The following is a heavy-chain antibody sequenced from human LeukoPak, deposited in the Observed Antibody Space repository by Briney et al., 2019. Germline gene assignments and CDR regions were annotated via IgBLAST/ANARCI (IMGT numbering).Heavy chain of an antibody. CDR2: ISSSSSTI. D-gene: IGHD6-19*01. CDR3: AREVRAGTYDY. Sequence: GGSLRLSCAASGFTFSSYSMNWVRQAPGKGLEWVSYISSSSSTIYYADSVKGRFTISRDNSKNTLYLQMNSLRAEDTAVYYCAREVRAGTYDYWGQGTLVTVSS. CDR1: GFTFSSYS. J-gene: IGHJ4*02. V-gene: IGHV3-48*01.